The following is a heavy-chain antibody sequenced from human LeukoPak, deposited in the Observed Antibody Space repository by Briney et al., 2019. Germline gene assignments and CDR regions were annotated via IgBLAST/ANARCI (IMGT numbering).Heavy chain of an antibody. Sequence: SETLSLTCTVSGGSISSYYWSWIRQPPGKGLEWIGYIYYSGSTNYNPSLKSRVTISADTSKNQFSLKLTSVTAADTAVYYCARGVPEYYDFWSGYFYYFDYWGQGTLVTVSS. CDR1: GGSISSYY. V-gene: IGHV4-59*01. CDR3: ARGVPEYYDFWSGYFYYFDY. D-gene: IGHD3-3*01. J-gene: IGHJ4*02. CDR2: IYYSGST.